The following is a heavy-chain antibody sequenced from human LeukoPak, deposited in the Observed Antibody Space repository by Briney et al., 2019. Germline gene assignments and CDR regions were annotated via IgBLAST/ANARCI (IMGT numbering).Heavy chain of an antibody. J-gene: IGHJ3*02. CDR2: ISWNSGSI. V-gene: IGHV3-9*01. D-gene: IGHD3-3*01. CDR1: GFTLDDYA. CDR3: AKGVLRSASDAFDI. Sequence: PGRSLRLSCAASGFTLDDYAMHWVRQAPGKGLEWVSGISWNSGSIGYADSVKGRFTISRDNAKNSLYLQMNSLRAEDTALYYCAKGVLRSASDAFDIWGQGTMVTVSS.